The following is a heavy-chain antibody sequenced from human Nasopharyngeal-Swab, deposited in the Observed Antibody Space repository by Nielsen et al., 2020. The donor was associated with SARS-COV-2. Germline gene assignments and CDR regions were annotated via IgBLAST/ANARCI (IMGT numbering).Heavy chain of an antibody. D-gene: IGHD3-22*01. CDR3: TRDAYYYDSSGSMRAWYYYGMDV. CDR1: GFTFGDYA. CDR2: SRSKAYGGTT. J-gene: IGHJ6*02. V-gene: IGHV3-49*04. Sequence: GESLKISCTASGFTFGDYAMSWVRQAPGKGLEGVGFSRSKAYGGTTEYGVSVKGRFTISRDDPKSIAYLQMNSLKTEDTAVYYCTRDAYYYDSSGSMRAWYYYGMDVWRQATAVTVSS.